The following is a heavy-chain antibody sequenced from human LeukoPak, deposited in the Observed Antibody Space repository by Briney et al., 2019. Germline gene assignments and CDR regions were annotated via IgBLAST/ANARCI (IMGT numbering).Heavy chain of an antibody. V-gene: IGHV1-69*13. Sequence: ASVKVSFKASGGTFSSYAISWERQAPGQGLEWMGGIIPIFGTANYAQKFQGRVTITADESTSTAYMELSSLRSEDTAVYYCARSHEVVVVPAAMRPYYYGMDVWGKGTTVTVSS. J-gene: IGHJ6*04. D-gene: IGHD2-2*01. CDR2: IIPIFGTA. CDR1: GGTFSSYA. CDR3: ARSHEVVVVPAAMRPYYYGMDV.